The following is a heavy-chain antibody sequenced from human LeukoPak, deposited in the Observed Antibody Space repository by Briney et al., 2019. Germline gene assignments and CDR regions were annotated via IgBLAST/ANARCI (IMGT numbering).Heavy chain of an antibody. CDR3: ARECSSTSCQGAFDI. CDR2: IYYSGSA. Sequence: SETLSLTCTVSGGSISSYYWSWIRQPPGKGLEWIGYIYYSGSANYNTSLESRVTVSIDTSKNQFSLKLSSVTAADTAVYYCARECSSTSCQGAFDIWGQGTMVTVSS. V-gene: IGHV4-59*01. J-gene: IGHJ3*02. CDR1: GGSISSYY. D-gene: IGHD2-2*01.